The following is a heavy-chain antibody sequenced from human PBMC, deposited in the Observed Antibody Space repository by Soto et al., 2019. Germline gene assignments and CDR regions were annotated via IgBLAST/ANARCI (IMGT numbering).Heavy chain of an antibody. CDR2: IYYIGST. J-gene: IGHJ3*02. D-gene: IGHD3-10*01. Sequence: SETLSLTCTVSGGSISSGGYYWSWFRQHPGKGLEWIGYIYYIGSTYYNPSLKSRVSISVDTSKNQFSLKLSSVTAADTAVYYCARFYMVRGVMGAFDIWGQGTMVS. V-gene: IGHV4-31*03. CDR3: ARFYMVRGVMGAFDI. CDR1: GGSISSGGYY.